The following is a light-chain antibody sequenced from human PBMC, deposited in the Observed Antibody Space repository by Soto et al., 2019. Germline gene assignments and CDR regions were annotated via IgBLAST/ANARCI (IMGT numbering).Light chain of an antibody. J-gene: IGKJ2*01. Sequence: EIVLTQSPATLSLSPGERATLSCGVSESVRLGNLAWYQQRPGLAPRLLIYGASTRASGIPDRFTGSGSGTYFTLTISRLEPEDFAVYYCQSYDTSPNIFGQGTKLEI. CDR1: ESVRLGN. CDR2: GAS. CDR3: QSYDTSPNI. V-gene: IGKV3D-20*01.